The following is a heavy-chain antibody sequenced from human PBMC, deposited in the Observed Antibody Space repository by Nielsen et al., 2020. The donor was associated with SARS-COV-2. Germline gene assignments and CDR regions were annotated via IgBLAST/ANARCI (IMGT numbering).Heavy chain of an antibody. Sequence: GESLKISCAASGFTFSSTWMTWVRQAPGKGLEWVASIKTDGREKTYADSVKGRFIISRDNAKNSLYLQMNSLRAEDTAVYYCAREGVAAAGTADYYYGFDVWGQGTTVTVSS. CDR3: AREGVAAAGTADYYYGFDV. V-gene: IGHV3-7*05. J-gene: IGHJ6*02. CDR2: IKTDGREK. D-gene: IGHD6-13*01. CDR1: GFTFSSTW.